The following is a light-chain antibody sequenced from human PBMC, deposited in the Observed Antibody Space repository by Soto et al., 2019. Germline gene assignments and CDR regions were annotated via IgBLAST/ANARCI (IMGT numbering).Light chain of an antibody. CDR1: RSVSSSY. V-gene: IGKV3D-11*02. CDR3: QQRSNWHPIT. Sequence: EIVLTQSPGTLSFSPGERSTLSCRASRSVSSSYLAWYQQKPGQAPRVLIYDASKRATGIPARFSGSGSGTDFTLTISSLETEDFAVYYCQQRSNWHPITFGQGTRLEIK. CDR2: DAS. J-gene: IGKJ5*01.